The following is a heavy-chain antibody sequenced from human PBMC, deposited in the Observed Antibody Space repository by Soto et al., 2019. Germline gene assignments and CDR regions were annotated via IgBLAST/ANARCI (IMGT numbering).Heavy chain of an antibody. CDR2: INHRGST. CDR1: GGSFSGYY. Sequence: SETLSLTCAVYGGSFSGYYWSWIRQPPGKGLEWIGEINHRGSTNYNPSLKSRVTISVDTSKNQFSLKLSSVTAADTAVYYCARGRKKRGIAVAGTGDYFDYWGQGTLVTVSS. D-gene: IGHD6-19*01. CDR3: ARGRKKRGIAVAGTGDYFDY. J-gene: IGHJ4*02. V-gene: IGHV4-34*01.